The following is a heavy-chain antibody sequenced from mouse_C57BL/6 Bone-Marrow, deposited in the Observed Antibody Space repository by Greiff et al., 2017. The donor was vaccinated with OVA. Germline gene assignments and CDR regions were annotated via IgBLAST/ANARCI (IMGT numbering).Heavy chain of an antibody. D-gene: IGHD1-1*02. V-gene: IGHV7-3*01. CDR3: ARYDFRGGFDV. J-gene: IGHJ1*03. CDR2: IRNKANGYTT. CDR1: GFTFTDYY. Sequence: EVMLVESGGGLVQPGGSLSLSCAASGFTFTDYYMSWVRQPPGKALEWLCFIRNKANGYTTEYSASVKGRFTISRDNSQSILYLQMNALRAEDSATYYCARYDFRGGFDVWGTGTTVTVSS.